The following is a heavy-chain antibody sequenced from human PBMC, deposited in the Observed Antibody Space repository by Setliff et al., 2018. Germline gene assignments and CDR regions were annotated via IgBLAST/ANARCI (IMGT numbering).Heavy chain of an antibody. D-gene: IGHD2-2*01. CDR1: GYTFTDFG. V-gene: IGHV1-18*01. Sequence: ASVKVSCKASGYTFTDFGINWVRQAPGQGLEWMGWVSPNTGNTYSPQKFQGRVTLTTDTSTSTADMEVKSLTSDDTAVYYCARLVRYCTRTSGQRTPGAEYWGQGTLVTVSS. CDR2: VSPNTGNT. J-gene: IGHJ4*02. CDR3: ARLVRYCTRTSGQRTPGAEY.